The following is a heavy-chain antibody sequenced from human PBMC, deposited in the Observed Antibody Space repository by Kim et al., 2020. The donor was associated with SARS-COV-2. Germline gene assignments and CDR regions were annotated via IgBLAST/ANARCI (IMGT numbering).Heavy chain of an antibody. CDR3: ATLAGDTAMVGLYYFDY. V-gene: IGHV3-7*03. CDR2: IKQDGSEK. CDR1: GFTFSSYW. D-gene: IGHD5-18*01. J-gene: IGHJ4*02. Sequence: GGSLRLSCAASGFTFSSYWMSWVRQAPGKGLEWVANIKQDGSEKYYVDSVKGRFTISRDNAKNSLYLQMNSLRAEDTAVYYCATLAGDTAMVGLYYFDYWGQGTLVTVSS.